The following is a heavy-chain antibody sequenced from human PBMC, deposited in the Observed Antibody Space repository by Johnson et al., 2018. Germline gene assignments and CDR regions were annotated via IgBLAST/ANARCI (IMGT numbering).Heavy chain of an antibody. CDR2: IYYSGST. CDR1: GGSISSSSYY. D-gene: IGHD1-26*01. Sequence: QVQLQESGPGLVKPSETLSLTCTVSGGSISSSSYYWGWIRQPPGKGLEWIGSIYYSGSTYYNPSLKSRVTISVDTSKNQFSLKLSSVTAADTAVYYCARDGWWELLQPYAFDIWGQGTMVTVSS. CDR3: ARDGWWELLQPYAFDI. J-gene: IGHJ3*02. V-gene: IGHV4-39*02.